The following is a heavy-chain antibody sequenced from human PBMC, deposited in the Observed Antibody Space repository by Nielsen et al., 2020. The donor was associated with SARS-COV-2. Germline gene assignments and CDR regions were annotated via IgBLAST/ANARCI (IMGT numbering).Heavy chain of an antibody. CDR1: GFTFSSYG. V-gene: IGHV3-33*01. CDR3: AAQWLVLGAFDI. Sequence: GESLKISCAASGFTFSSYGMHWVRQAPGKGLEWVAVIWYDGSNKYYADSVKGRFTISRDNSKNTLYLQMNSLRADDTAVYYCAAQWLVLGAFDIWGQGTMVTVSS. D-gene: IGHD6-19*01. CDR2: IWYDGSNK. J-gene: IGHJ3*02.